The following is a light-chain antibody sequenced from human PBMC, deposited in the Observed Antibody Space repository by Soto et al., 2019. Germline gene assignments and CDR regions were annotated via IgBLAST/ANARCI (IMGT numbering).Light chain of an antibody. V-gene: IGKV3-15*01. CDR3: QQGQNLPLT. J-gene: IGKJ2*01. CDR2: DAS. Sequence: EIVMTQSPATLSLSPGERAALSCRASQSINSELAWYQQKPGQPPRLIIYDASTRATGVPARFTGSESGSEFTLTISGLQSEDFAFDYCQQGQNLPLTFGQGIRLEI. CDR1: QSINSE.